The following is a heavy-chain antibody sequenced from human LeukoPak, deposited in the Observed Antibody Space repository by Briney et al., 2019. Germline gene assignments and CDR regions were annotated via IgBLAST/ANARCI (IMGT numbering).Heavy chain of an antibody. CDR1: GFSFRSYE. CDR3: ARDFSEYYFDY. Sequence: PGGSLRLSCVASGFSFRSYEMNWVRQAPGKGLEWVSYIGSSGTTAYYADSVKGRFTISRDNAENSLYLQMNSLRAEDTAVYYCARDFSEYYFDYWGQGTLVTVSS. V-gene: IGHV3-48*03. CDR2: IGSSGTTA. D-gene: IGHD6-25*01. J-gene: IGHJ4*02.